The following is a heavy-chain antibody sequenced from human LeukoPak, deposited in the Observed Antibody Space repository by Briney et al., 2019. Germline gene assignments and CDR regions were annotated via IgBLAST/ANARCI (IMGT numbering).Heavy chain of an antibody. J-gene: IGHJ4*02. CDR3: ARHVVGVGFDY. CDR2: ITSSSSYI. V-gene: IGHV3-21*01. CDR1: GFTFSSYT. D-gene: IGHD3-22*01. Sequence: MTGGSLRLSCAASGFTFSSYTMNWVRQAPGKGLEWVSSITSSSSYIYYADSVKVRFTISRDNAKNSLYLQMNSLRAEDTAVYYCARHVVGVGFDYWGQGTLVTVSS.